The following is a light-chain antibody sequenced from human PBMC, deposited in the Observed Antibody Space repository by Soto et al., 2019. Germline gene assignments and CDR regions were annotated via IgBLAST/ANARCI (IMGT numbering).Light chain of an antibody. CDR1: QSVSSS. V-gene: IGKV3-11*01. Sequence: EIVLTQSPATLSLSPGERATLSCRASQSVSSSLAWYQQKPGQTPRLLIYDASNRATGIPARFSGSASGTDFTLTVSSLEPEDFAVYYCQQRSRWPLTFGGGTKVAIK. CDR3: QQRSRWPLT. J-gene: IGKJ4*01. CDR2: DAS.